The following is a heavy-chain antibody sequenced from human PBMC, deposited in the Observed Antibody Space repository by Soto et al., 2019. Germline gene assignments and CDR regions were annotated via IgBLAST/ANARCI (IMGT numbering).Heavy chain of an antibody. V-gene: IGHV5-10-1*01. Sequence: GEPLKISCKGSGYSFTSYWISWVRQMPGKGLEWMGRIDPSDSYTNYSPSFQGHVTISADKSISTAYLQWSSLKASDTAMYYCARATLTAHRLRDYYYYYGMDVWGQGTTVTVSS. CDR3: ARATLTAHRLRDYYYYYGMDV. CDR1: GYSFTSYW. D-gene: IGHD2-21*02. J-gene: IGHJ6*02. CDR2: IDPSDSYT.